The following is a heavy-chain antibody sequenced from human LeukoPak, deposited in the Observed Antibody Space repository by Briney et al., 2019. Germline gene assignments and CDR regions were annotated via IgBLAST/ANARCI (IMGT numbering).Heavy chain of an antibody. CDR3: ARSWKRYWYFDL. Sequence: ASVKVSCKASGYTFTDHYMHWVRQAPGQGLEWMGRINPSDGSTNYAQKLQGSVTMTRDTSTSTVYMELSSLRSEDTAVYYCARSWKRYWYFDLWGRDTLVTVSS. J-gene: IGHJ2*01. D-gene: IGHD1-1*01. CDR1: GYTFTDHY. V-gene: IGHV1-46*04. CDR2: INPSDGST.